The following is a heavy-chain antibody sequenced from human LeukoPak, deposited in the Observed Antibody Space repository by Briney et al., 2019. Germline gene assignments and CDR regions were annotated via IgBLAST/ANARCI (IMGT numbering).Heavy chain of an antibody. CDR2: IRYDGSNK. Sequence: PGGSLRLSCAASGFTFSSYGMHWVRQAPGKGLEWVAFIRYDGSNKYYADSVKGRFTISRDNSKNTLYLQMNSLRAEDTAVYYCAKDRFREAVAGFDYWGQGTLVTVSS. CDR3: AKDRFREAVAGFDY. CDR1: GFTFSSYG. J-gene: IGHJ4*02. V-gene: IGHV3-30*02. D-gene: IGHD6-19*01.